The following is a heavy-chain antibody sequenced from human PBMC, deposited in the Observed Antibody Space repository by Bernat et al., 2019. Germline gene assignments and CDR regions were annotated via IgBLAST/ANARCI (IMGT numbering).Heavy chain of an antibody. Sequence: EVQLLESGGGLVQPGGSLRLSCAASGFAFSTYAMNWIRQAPGKGLEWVSSISATSDTTHYAASVKGRFVISRDNSRNTLSLQMDSLRAEDTAIYYCARDPRLGSEIDFWGLGTLSPSPQ. CDR3: ARDPRLGSEIDF. J-gene: IGHJ4*02. CDR2: ISATSDTT. V-gene: IGHV3-23*01. CDR1: GFAFSTYA. D-gene: IGHD3-10*01.